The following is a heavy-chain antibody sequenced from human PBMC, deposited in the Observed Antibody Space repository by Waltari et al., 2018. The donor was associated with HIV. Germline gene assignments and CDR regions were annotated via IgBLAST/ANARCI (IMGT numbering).Heavy chain of an antibody. CDR3: STSRPGAMFGDA. V-gene: IGHV1-8*02. CDR1: GYSFTHYD. J-gene: IGHJ5*02. CDR2: MNPSTGNA. D-gene: IGHD3-3*01. Sequence: QGQLVQSGAEVKQSGASVRISCKASGYSFTHYDINWLRQATGQGLEWMGWMNPSTGNAGFAHNFQGRVVMTRDIPINTAYMELSGLTSHDAAVYYCSTSRPGAMFGDAWGQGTLVTVSS.